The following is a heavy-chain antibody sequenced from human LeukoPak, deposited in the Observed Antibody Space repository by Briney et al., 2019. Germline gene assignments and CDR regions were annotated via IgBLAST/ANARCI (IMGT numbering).Heavy chain of an antibody. Sequence: SETLSLTCTVSGGSISSSSYYWGWIRQPPGKGLEWIGSIYYSGSTYYNPSLKSRVTISVDTSKNQFSLKLSSVTAADTAVYCCARQEKLGYCTNGVCRRENWFDPWGQGTLVTVSS. CDR3: ARQEKLGYCTNGVCRRENWFDP. J-gene: IGHJ5*02. CDR2: IYYSGST. D-gene: IGHD2-8*01. V-gene: IGHV4-39*01. CDR1: GGSISSSSYY.